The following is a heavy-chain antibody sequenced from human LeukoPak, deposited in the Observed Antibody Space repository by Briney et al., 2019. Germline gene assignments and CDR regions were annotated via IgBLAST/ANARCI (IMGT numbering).Heavy chain of an antibody. V-gene: IGHV1-18*01. J-gene: IGHJ4*02. CDR3: ARDLTVGRSAYYFDY. CDR2: ISAYNGNT. CDR1: GYTFTSYG. D-gene: IGHD4-23*01. Sequence: ASVKVSCKASGYTFTSYGISWVRQAPGRGLEWMGWISAYNGNTNYAQKLQGRVTMTTDTSTSTAYMELRSLRSDDTAVYYCARDLTVGRSAYYFDYWGQGTLVTVSS.